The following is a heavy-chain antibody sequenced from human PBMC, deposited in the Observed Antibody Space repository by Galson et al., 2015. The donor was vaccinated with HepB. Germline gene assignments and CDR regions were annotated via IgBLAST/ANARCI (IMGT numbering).Heavy chain of an antibody. CDR1: GGSIVSRSHY. CDR3: ARPRYCSSATCTAAFDS. J-gene: IGHJ4*02. CDR2: IYYGGSGTT. D-gene: IGHD2-2*01. V-gene: IGHV4-39*01. Sequence: ETLSLTCTVSGGSIVSRSHYWGWIRQPPGKGLEWIGRIYYGGSGTTLYNPSLKSRVTISVDPTRNQFSLERRSVTAADTAVYYCARPRYCSSATCTAAFDSWGQGTLVTVSS.